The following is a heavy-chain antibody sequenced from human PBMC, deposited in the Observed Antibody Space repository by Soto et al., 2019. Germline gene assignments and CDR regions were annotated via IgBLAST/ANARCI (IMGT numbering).Heavy chain of an antibody. D-gene: IGHD6-19*01. J-gene: IGHJ5*02. V-gene: IGHV4-59*01. Sequence: SETLSLTCTVSGGSISSYYWSWIRQPPGKGLEWIGYIYYSGSTNYNPSLKSRVTISVDTSKNQFSLKLSSVTAADTAVYYCAREIHPIAVAGTNWFDPWGQGTLVTVSS. CDR2: IYYSGST. CDR3: AREIHPIAVAGTNWFDP. CDR1: GGSISSYY.